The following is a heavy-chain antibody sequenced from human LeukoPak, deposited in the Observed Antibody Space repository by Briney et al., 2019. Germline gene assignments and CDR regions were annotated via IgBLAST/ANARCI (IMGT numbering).Heavy chain of an antibody. J-gene: IGHJ4*02. D-gene: IGHD3-16*01. CDR3: SRDDGPFGGVRSAH. CDR1: GYTFTAYG. V-gene: IGHV1-18*01. CDR2: ISANNVNT. Sequence: ASVKVSCKASGYTFTAYGISWVRQAPGQGLEWRGWISANNVNTNYAQKVQCRVTMTRDTSTSTAYMEPRSLRYADTAVYYCSRDDGPFGGVRSAHCGQATLVTAYS.